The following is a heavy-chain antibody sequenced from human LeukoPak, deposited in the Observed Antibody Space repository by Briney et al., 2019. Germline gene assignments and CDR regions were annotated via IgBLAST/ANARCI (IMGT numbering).Heavy chain of an antibody. CDR2: ISSSSSYI. V-gene: IGHV3-21*01. CDR1: GFTFSSYS. D-gene: IGHD3-3*01. J-gene: IGHJ4*02. CDR3: ARDPAKFWSGHDY. Sequence: PGGSLRLSCAASGFTFSSYSMNWVRQAPGKGLEWVSSISSSSSYIYYADSVKGRFTISRDNAKNSLYLQTNSLRAEDTAVYYCARDPAKFWSGHDYWGQGTLVTVSS.